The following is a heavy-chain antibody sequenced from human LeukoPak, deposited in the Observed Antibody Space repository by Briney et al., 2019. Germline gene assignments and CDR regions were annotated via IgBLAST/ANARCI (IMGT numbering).Heavy chain of an antibody. D-gene: IGHD1-26*01. V-gene: IGHV1-2*02. J-gene: IGHJ5*02. Sequence: GASVKVSCKASGYTFTGYYLHWVRQAPGQGLEWMGWIYPKTGGTSYAQKFQGRVTMTRDTSISTAYMELIGLRSDDTAVYYCAGPWDQVGFDPWGQGTLVPVSS. CDR2: IYPKTGGT. CDR3: AGPWDQVGFDP. CDR1: GYTFTGYY.